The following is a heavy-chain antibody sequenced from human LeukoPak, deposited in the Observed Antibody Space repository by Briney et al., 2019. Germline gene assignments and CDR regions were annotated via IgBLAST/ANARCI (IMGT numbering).Heavy chain of an antibody. Sequence: SETLSLTCTVSGGSISSYYWSWIRQPPGRGLEWIGYIYYSGSTDYNPSLKSRVTISVDTSKNQLSLELSSVTAAETAVYYCASSYYYCMDVWGKGTTVTVSS. CDR2: IYYSGST. J-gene: IGHJ6*03. V-gene: IGHV4-59*01. CDR1: GGSISSYY. CDR3: ASSYYYCMDV.